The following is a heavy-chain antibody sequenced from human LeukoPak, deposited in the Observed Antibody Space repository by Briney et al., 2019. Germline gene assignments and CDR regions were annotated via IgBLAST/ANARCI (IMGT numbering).Heavy chain of an antibody. J-gene: IGHJ2*01. V-gene: IGHV4-39*01. CDR2: IYYSGST. Sequence: SETLSLTCTVSGGSNSSSSYYWGWIRQPPGKGLEWSGSIYYSGSTYYNPSLKSRVTISVDTSKNQFSLKLSSVTAADTAVYYCARLEWYFDLWGRGTLVTVSS. CDR1: GGSNSSSSYY. D-gene: IGHD5-24*01. CDR3: ARLEWYFDL.